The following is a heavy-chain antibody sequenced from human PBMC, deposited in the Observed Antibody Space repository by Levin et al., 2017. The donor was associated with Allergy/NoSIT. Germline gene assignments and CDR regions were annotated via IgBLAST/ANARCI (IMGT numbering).Heavy chain of an antibody. Sequence: SETLSLTCAVYGGSFSGYYWSWIRQPPGKGLEWIGEINHSGSTNYNPSLKSRVTISVDTSKNQFSLKLSSVTAADTAVYYCARGRYSYGPWGQGTLVTVSS. CDR3: ARGRYSYGP. J-gene: IGHJ5*02. D-gene: IGHD5-18*01. CDR2: INHSGST. V-gene: IGHV4-34*01. CDR1: GGSFSGYY.